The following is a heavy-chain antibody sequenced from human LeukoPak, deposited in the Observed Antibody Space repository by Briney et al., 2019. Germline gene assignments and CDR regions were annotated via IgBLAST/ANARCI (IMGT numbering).Heavy chain of an antibody. CDR3: ATGGYSYGYDY. CDR1: GGSFSGYY. V-gene: IGHV4-34*01. D-gene: IGHD5-18*01. Sequence: SETLSLTCAVYGGSFSGYYWSWIRQPPGKGLEWIGEINHSGSTYYNPSLKSRVTISVDRSKNQFSLKLSSVTAADTAVYYCATGGYSYGYDYWGQGTLVTVSS. CDR2: INHSGST. J-gene: IGHJ4*02.